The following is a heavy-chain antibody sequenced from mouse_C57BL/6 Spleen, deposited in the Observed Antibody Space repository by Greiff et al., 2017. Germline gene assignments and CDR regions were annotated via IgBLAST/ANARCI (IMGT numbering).Heavy chain of an antibody. Sequence: QVQLQQPGAELVKPGASVKVSCKASGYTFTSYWMHWVKQRPGQGLEWIGRIHPSDSDTNYNQKFKGKATLTVDESSSTAYMQLSSLTSEDSAVYYCAIEDDGYPWFAYWGQGTLVTVAA. CDR2: IHPSDSDT. J-gene: IGHJ3*01. CDR3: AIEDDGYPWFAY. CDR1: GYTFTSYW. D-gene: IGHD2-3*01. V-gene: IGHV1-74*01.